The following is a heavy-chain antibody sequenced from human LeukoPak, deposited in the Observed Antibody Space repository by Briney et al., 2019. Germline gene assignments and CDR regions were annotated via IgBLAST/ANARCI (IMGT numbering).Heavy chain of an antibody. J-gene: IGHJ4*02. D-gene: IGHD5-24*01. Sequence: PGGSLRLSCAASGFTFSSYAMSWVRQAPGKGLEWVSAISGSGGSTYHADSVKGRFTISRDNSKNTLYLQMNSLRAEDTAVYYCAKDGMATISYYFDYWGQGTLVTVSS. CDR1: GFTFSSYA. CDR3: AKDGMATISYYFDY. CDR2: ISGSGGST. V-gene: IGHV3-23*01.